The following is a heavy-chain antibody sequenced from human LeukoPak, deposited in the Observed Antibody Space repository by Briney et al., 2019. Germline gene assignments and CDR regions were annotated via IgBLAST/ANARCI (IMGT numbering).Heavy chain of an antibody. V-gene: IGHV4-4*07. D-gene: IGHD3-22*01. J-gene: IGHJ4*02. CDR3: ARGSSSGYYPIDY. CDR1: GDSISSYY. CDR2: IYSSGSI. Sequence: PSETLSLTCTVSGDSISSYYWSWIRQPAGKGLEWIGRIYSSGSINYNPSLKSRVTMSIDTSKKQFSLKLSSVTAADTAVYYCARGSSSGYYPIDYWGQGTLVTVSS.